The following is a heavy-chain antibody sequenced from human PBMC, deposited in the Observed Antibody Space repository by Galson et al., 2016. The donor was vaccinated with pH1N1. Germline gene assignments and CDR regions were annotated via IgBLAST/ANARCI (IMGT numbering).Heavy chain of an antibody. V-gene: IGHV7-4-1*02. J-gene: IGHJ4*02. CDR1: GYTFASYA. Sequence: SVKVSCKASGYTFASYAINWVRQVPGRGLEWMGWIHTTTGDPSYGQGFTGRFVFSLDTSVTTAYLQISSLKTEDAAVYYCARESYRCSGGSCYFDSWGQGTLVTVSS. D-gene: IGHD2-15*01. CDR2: IHTTTGDP. CDR3: ARESYRCSGGSCYFDS.